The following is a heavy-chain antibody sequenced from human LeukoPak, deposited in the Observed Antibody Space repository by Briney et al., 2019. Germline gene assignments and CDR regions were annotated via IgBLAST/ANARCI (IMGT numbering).Heavy chain of an antibody. CDR2: TNHSGST. CDR3: ARGYGSGSYSVYYYGMDV. Sequence: SETLSLTCAVYGGSFSGYYWSWIRQPPGKGLEWIGETNHSGSTNYNPSLKSRVTISVDTSKNQFSLKLSSVTAADTAVYYCARGYGSGSYSVYYYGMDVWGKGTTATVSS. J-gene: IGHJ6*04. D-gene: IGHD3-10*01. CDR1: GGSFSGYY. V-gene: IGHV4-34*01.